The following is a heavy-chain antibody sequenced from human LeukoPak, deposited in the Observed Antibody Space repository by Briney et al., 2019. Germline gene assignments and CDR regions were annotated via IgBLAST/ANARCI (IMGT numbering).Heavy chain of an antibody. CDR1: GGSISSYY. CDR2: IYYSGST. CDR3: ARHSWTTVTTSFAFDI. D-gene: IGHD4-17*01. Sequence: SETLFLTCTVSGGSISSYYWSWIRQPPGKGLEWIGYIYYSGSTNYNPSLKSRVTISVDTSKNQFSLKLSSVTAADTAVYYCARHSWTTVTTSFAFDIWGQGTMVTVSS. V-gene: IGHV4-59*08. J-gene: IGHJ3*02.